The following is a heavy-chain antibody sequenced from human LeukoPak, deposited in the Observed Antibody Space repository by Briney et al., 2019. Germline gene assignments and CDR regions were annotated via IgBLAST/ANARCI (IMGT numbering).Heavy chain of an antibody. Sequence: SETLSLTCTVSGGSIRNYYWSWIRQPPGKGLEWIGYIYYSGSTNYNPSLKSRVTISVDTSKNQFSLKLSSVTAADTAVYYCARERGRSYGSVPYYYYYMDVWGKGTTVTVSS. J-gene: IGHJ6*03. D-gene: IGHD5-18*01. V-gene: IGHV4-59*01. CDR2: IYYSGST. CDR1: GGSIRNYY. CDR3: ARERGRSYGSVPYYYYYMDV.